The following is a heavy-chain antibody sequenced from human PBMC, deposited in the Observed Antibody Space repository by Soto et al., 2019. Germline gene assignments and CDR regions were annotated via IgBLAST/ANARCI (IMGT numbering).Heavy chain of an antibody. CDR1: GFTFSNAW. CDR3: TTAPEQQLVRDY. J-gene: IGHJ4*02. CDR2: IKSKTDGGTA. V-gene: IGHV3-15*01. Sequence: GGSLRLSCAACGFTFSNAWMSWVRQAPGKGLEWVGRIKSKTDGGTADYAAPVKGRFTISRDDSKNTLYLQMNSLKTEDTAVYYCTTAPEQQLVRDYWGQGTLVTVSS. D-gene: IGHD6-13*01.